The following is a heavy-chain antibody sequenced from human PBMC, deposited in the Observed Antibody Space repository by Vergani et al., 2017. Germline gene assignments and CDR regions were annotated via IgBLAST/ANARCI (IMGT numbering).Heavy chain of an antibody. D-gene: IGHD3-10*01. Sequence: QVQLQESGPGLVKPSQTLSLTCTVSGGSISSGGYYWSWIRQHPGKGLEWIGDIYYSGSTYYNPSLKSRVTIAVDTSKNQFSLKLSSVTAADTAVYYCARDYYGSGSLVDPWGQGTLVTVSS. CDR2: IYYSGST. J-gene: IGHJ5*02. CDR3: ARDYYGSGSLVDP. V-gene: IGHV4-31*03. CDR1: GGSISSGGYY.